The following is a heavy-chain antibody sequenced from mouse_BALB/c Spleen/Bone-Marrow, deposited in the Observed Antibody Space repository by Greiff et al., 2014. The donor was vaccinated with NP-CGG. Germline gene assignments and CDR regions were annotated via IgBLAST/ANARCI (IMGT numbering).Heavy chain of an antibody. J-gene: IGHJ2*01. CDR2: ISPGSGGT. D-gene: IGHD3-3*01. Sequence: QVHVKQSGAELVRPGTSVKVSCKASGYAFTNYLIEWVKQRPGQGLEWIGMISPGSGGTNYNEEFKGKATLTADKSSSTAYMQLSSLTSDDSAVYFCARRDGSYFDYWGQGTTLTVSS. V-gene: IGHV1-54*01. CDR1: GYAFTNYL. CDR3: ARRDGSYFDY.